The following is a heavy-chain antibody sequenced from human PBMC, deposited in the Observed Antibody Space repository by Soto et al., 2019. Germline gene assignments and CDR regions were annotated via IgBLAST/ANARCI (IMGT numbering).Heavy chain of an antibody. Sequence: GASVKVSCTASGYSFNNYGVSWVRQANRQGLEWMGWISAYNGNTMYAQKLQGRVTMTTDTSTSTAYMEVRSLRSDDTAVYYCARSFCCSSSCPTLECDYWGQGTLVTVSS. CDR3: ARSFCCSSSCPTLECDY. CDR1: GYSFNNYG. CDR2: ISAYNGNT. V-gene: IGHV1-18*01. J-gene: IGHJ4*02. D-gene: IGHD2-2*01.